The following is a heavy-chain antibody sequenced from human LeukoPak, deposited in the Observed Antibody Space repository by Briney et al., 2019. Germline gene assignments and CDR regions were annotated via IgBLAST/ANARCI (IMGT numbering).Heavy chain of an antibody. D-gene: IGHD5-12*01. V-gene: IGHV1-18*01. CDR3: ARDGGIVATITTGKFDY. CDR1: GGTFSSYA. CDR2: ISAYNGNT. J-gene: IGHJ4*02. Sequence: ASVKVSCKASGGTFSSYAISWVRQAPGQGLEWMGWISAYNGNTNYAQKLQGRVTMTTDTSTSTAYMELRSLRSDDTAVYYCARDGGIVATITTGKFDYWGQGTLVTVSS.